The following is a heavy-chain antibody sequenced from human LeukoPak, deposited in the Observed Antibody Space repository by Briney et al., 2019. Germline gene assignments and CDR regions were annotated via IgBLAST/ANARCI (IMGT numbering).Heavy chain of an antibody. Sequence: ASVKVSCKASGYTFTGYYMHWVRQAPGQGLEWMGWINPNSGGTNYAQKFQGRVTMTRDTSISTAYMELSRLRSEDTAVYYCARGSWGGSYSSGWYLNFDYWGQGALVTVSS. CDR2: INPNSGGT. J-gene: IGHJ4*02. V-gene: IGHV1-2*02. CDR3: ARGSWGGSYSSGWYLNFDY. CDR1: GYTFTGYY. D-gene: IGHD6-19*01.